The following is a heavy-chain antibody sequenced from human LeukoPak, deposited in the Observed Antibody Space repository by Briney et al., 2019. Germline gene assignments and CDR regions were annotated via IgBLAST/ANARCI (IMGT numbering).Heavy chain of an antibody. V-gene: IGHV4-61*05. CDR3: ARGEYSSSSGDY. CDR2: IYYSGST. D-gene: IGHD6-6*01. Sequence: SETLSLTCTVSGGSISSSSYYWGWIRQPPGKGLEWIGYIYYSGSTNYNPSLKSRVTISVDTSKNQFSLKLSSVTAADTAVYYCARGEYSSSSGDYWGQGTLVTVSS. CDR1: GGSISSSSYY. J-gene: IGHJ4*02.